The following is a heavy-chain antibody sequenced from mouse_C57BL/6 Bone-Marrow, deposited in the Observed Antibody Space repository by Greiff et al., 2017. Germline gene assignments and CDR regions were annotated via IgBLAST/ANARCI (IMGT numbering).Heavy chain of an antibody. CDR3: ARHRSMDY. V-gene: IGHV5-6*01. CDR1: GFTFSSYC. J-gene: IGHJ4*01. CDR2: ISSGGSYT. Sequence: EVHLVESGGDLVKPGGSLKLSCAASGFTFSSYCMSWVRQTPDKRLEWVATISSGGSYTYYPDSVKGRFTISRDNAKNTLYLQMSSLKSEDTAMYYCARHRSMDYWGQGTSVTVSS.